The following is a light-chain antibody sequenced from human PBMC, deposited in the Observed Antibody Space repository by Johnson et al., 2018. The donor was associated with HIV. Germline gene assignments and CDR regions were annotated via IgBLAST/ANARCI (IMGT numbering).Light chain of an antibody. Sequence: QSVLTQPPSVSAAPGQKVTISCSGSSSNIGNNYVSWYQQLPGTAPKLLIYENNKRPSGIPDRFSGSKSGTSATLGITGLQTGDEADYYCGTWDSSLYVFVFGSGTKVTVL. CDR1: SSNIGNNY. J-gene: IGLJ1*01. CDR2: ENN. CDR3: GTWDSSLYVFV. V-gene: IGLV1-51*02.